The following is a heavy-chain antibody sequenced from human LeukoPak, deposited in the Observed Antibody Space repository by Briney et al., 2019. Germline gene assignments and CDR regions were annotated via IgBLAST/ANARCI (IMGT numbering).Heavy chain of an antibody. Sequence: GGSLRLSCAASGFIFNNYEMNWVRQAPGKGLEWVSSISGSGSPLYYADSVKGRFIISRDNAKDSVSLQMNSLRVEDTAVYYCARDESSAWYYYWGQGALVTVSS. CDR3: ARDESSAWYYY. CDR1: GFIFNNYE. V-gene: IGHV3-48*03. J-gene: IGHJ4*02. D-gene: IGHD6-19*01. CDR2: ISGSGSPL.